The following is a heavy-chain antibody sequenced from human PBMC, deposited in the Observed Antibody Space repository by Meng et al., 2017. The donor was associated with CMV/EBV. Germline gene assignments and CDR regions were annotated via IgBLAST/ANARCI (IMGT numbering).Heavy chain of an antibody. CDR3: ARGVPLGIIYSFDY. Sequence: QVQLVQSVVKGKKPGAPGKVSCKASGYTFTGYGISWVRQAPGQGLEWMGWISVYNGHTNFAQNLQGRVTMTTDTSTSTAYVELRSLRSDDTAIYYCARGVPLGIIYSFDYWGQGTLVTVSS. D-gene: IGHD2-21*01. J-gene: IGHJ4*01. CDR2: ISVYNGHT. CDR1: GYTFTGYG. V-gene: IGHV1-18*01.